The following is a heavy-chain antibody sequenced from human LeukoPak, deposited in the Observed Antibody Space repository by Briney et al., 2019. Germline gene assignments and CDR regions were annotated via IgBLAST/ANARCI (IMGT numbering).Heavy chain of an antibody. CDR2: ISSSNSYI. V-gene: IGHV3-21*01. CDR3: AREGCSGGSCYFDY. CDR1: GFTFSIYG. Sequence: PGGSLRLSCAASGFTFSIYGMNWVRPAPGKGLEWVSSISSSNSYIYYADSVKGRFTISRDNAKNSLYLQMNSLRAEDTAVYYCAREGCSGGSCYFDYWGQGTLVTVSS. D-gene: IGHD2-15*01. J-gene: IGHJ4*02.